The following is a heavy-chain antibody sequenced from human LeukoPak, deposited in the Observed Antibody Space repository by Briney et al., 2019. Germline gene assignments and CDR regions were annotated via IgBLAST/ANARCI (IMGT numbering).Heavy chain of an antibody. CDR3: AKDRSFGLFDM. J-gene: IGHJ3*02. Sequence: GGSLRLSCVVSGFGFSDSYMTWIRQTPGKGLEWLAHISGSGSDMYYADSVKGRFTISRDNSKNTLYLQMNSLRTEDTAVYYCAKDRSFGLFDMWGQGTMVTVSS. D-gene: IGHD3-10*01. V-gene: IGHV3-11*04. CDR2: ISGSGSDM. CDR1: GFGFSDSY.